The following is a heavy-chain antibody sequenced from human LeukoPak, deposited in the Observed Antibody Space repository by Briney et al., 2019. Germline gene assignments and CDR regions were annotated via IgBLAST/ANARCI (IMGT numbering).Heavy chain of an antibody. CDR1: GFTFRNYA. CDR2: LRGDGDT. CDR3: AKARSVSNADAVL. D-gene: IGHD1-1*01. J-gene: IGHJ4*02. Sequence: GGSLRLSCDASGFTFRNYAMSWVRQAPARGLEWVSSLRGDGDTFYADSVKGRFTLSRDDSRNTVYLHLNNLRVEDTAVYYCAKARSVSNADAVLWGQGTLVTVYS. V-gene: IGHV3-23*01.